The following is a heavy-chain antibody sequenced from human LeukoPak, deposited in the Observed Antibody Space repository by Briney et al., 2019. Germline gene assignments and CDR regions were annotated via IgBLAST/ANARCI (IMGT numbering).Heavy chain of an antibody. D-gene: IGHD1-26*01. Sequence: GGSLRLSCAASGFTFSSYAMHWVRQAPGKRLEWVAVISYDGSNKYYADSVKGRFTISRDNSKNTLYLQMNSLRAEDTAVYYCAREGSAYSGSPYFDYWGQGTLVTVSS. V-gene: IGHV3-30-3*01. J-gene: IGHJ4*02. CDR3: AREGSAYSGSPYFDY. CDR1: GFTFSSYA. CDR2: ISYDGSNK.